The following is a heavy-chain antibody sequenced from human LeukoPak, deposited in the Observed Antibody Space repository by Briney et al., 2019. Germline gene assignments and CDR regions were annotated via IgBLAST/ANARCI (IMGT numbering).Heavy chain of an antibody. Sequence: PGRSLRLSCAASGFTFSTYGMDWVRQAPGKGLEWVAVIWYDGSNKYYADSVKGRFTISRDNFKNTLYLQMNSLRAEDTAVYYCARGPHYHHSTGHFSYWGQGTLVTVSS. CDR1: GFTFSTYG. D-gene: IGHD3-22*01. J-gene: IGHJ4*02. CDR3: ARGPHYHHSTGHFSY. CDR2: IWYDGSNK. V-gene: IGHV3-33*01.